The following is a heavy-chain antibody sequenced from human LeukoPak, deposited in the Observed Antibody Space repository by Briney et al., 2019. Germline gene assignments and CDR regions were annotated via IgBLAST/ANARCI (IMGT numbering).Heavy chain of an antibody. J-gene: IGHJ6*02. CDR3: AKDPHMPGGVYYYYGMDV. CDR2: ISGSGGST. V-gene: IGHV3-23*01. D-gene: IGHD2-8*02. Sequence: GGSLRLSCAASGFTFSSYAMSWVRQAPGKGLEWVSAISGSGGSTYYADSVKGRFTISRDNSKNTLYLQMNGLRAEDTAVYYCAKDPHMPGGVYYYYGMDVWGQGTTVTVSS. CDR1: GFTFSSYA.